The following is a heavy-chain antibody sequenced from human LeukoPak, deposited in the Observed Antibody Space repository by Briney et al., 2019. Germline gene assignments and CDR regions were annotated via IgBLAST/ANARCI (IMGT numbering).Heavy chain of an antibody. J-gene: IGHJ4*02. D-gene: IGHD1-26*01. Sequence: GESLKISCKGSGYSFTSYWIGWVRQMPGKGLEWMGIIYPGDSDTRYSPSFQGQVTISADKSISTAYLQWSSLKASDTAMYYCARHPSKHWELLLFDYWGQGTLVTVSS. V-gene: IGHV5-51*01. CDR3: ARHPSKHWELLLFDY. CDR2: IYPGDSDT. CDR1: GYSFTSYW.